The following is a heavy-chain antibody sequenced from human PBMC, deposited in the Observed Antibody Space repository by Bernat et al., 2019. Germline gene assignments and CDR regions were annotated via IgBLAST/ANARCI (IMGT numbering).Heavy chain of an antibody. V-gene: IGHV3-33*01. Sequence: VQLLESGGGVVQPGRSLRLSCAASGFTFSSYGMHWVRQAPGKGLEWVAVIWYDGSNKYYADSVKGRFTISRDNSKNTLYLQMNSLRAEDTAVYYCARDPYFGSGYFDYWGQGTLVTVSS. D-gene: IGHD2-21*01. CDR3: ARDPYFGSGYFDY. CDR2: IWYDGSNK. CDR1: GFTFSSYG. J-gene: IGHJ4*02.